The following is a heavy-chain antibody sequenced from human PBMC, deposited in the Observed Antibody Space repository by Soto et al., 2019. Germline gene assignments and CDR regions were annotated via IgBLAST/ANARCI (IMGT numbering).Heavy chain of an antibody. J-gene: IGHJ6*02. CDR3: ARGIQHRYDMDV. D-gene: IGHD5-18*01. CDR1: GFTFSNHW. CDR2: INSDGTST. V-gene: IGHV3-74*01. Sequence: PGGSLRLSCAAAGFTFSNHWMHWVRQAPGKGLVWVSRINSDGTSTFYADSVKGRFTISRDNAKNTVYLQLNSLRGEDTAVYYCARGIQHRYDMDVWGQGTTVTVSS.